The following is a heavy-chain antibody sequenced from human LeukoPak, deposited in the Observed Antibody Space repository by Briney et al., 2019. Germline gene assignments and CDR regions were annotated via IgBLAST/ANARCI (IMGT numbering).Heavy chain of an antibody. CDR2: INAGNGNT. Sequence: ASVKVSCKASGYTFTSYAMHWVRQAPGQRLEWMGWINAGNGNTKYSQKFQGRVTIIRDTSASTAYMELSSLRSEDTAVYYCTRQWRSYWYFDLWGRGTLVTVSS. J-gene: IGHJ2*01. CDR1: GYTFTSYA. V-gene: IGHV1-3*01. CDR3: TRQWRSYWYFDL. D-gene: IGHD2-8*01.